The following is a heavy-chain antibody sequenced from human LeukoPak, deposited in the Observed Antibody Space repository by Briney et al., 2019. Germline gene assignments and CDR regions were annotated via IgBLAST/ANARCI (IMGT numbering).Heavy chain of an antibody. J-gene: IGHJ5*02. CDR1: GYTFTSYD. CDR2: MNPNNGNT. V-gene: IGHV1-8*01. Sequence: ASVTVSCTASGYTFTSYDINWVRQATGQGLEWMGWMNPNNGNTDFAQKFQGRVTMTRNTSISTVYMELSSLRSEDTAVYYCARAGGSGSYYRRNWFDPWGQGTLVTVSS. CDR3: ARAGGSGSYYRRNWFDP. D-gene: IGHD3-10*01.